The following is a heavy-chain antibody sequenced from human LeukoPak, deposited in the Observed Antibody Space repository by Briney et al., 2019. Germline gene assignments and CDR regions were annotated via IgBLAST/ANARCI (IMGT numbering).Heavy chain of an antibody. CDR2: IIPILGIA. CDR1: GGTFSSYA. D-gene: IGHD3-10*01. V-gene: IGHV1-69*04. CDR3: AITSGPTMENVAFDI. Sequence: SVKVSCKASGGTFSSYAISWVRQAPGQGLEWMGRIIPILGIANYAQKFQGRVTITADKSTSTAYMELSSLRSEDTAAYYCAITSGPTMENVAFDIWGQGTMVTVSS. J-gene: IGHJ3*02.